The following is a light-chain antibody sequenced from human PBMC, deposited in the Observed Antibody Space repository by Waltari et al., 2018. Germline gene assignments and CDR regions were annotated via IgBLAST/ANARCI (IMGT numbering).Light chain of an antibody. CDR1: QSISSY. J-gene: IGKJ3*01. Sequence: DIQMTQSPSSLSASVGDRVTITSRASQSISSYLNWYQQKPGKAPKLLIYAASSLQSGVPLRFSGSGSGTDFTLTINSLQPEDFATYYCQQSSSTPPFTFGPGTKVDIK. CDR2: AAS. V-gene: IGKV1-39*01. CDR3: QQSSSTPPFT.